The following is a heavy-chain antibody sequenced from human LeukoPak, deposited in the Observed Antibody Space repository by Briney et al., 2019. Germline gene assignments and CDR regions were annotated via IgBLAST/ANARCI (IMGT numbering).Heavy chain of an antibody. J-gene: IGHJ4*02. D-gene: IGHD2-2*01. CDR1: GFTFSSQS. CDR2: ISSSSSTI. Sequence: GGSLRLSCAASGFTFSSQSMNWVRQAPGKGLEWVSYISSSSSTIYYADSVKGRFTISRDNAKNSLYLQMNSLRAEDTAVYYCARDSPRHLVPHFDYCGQGHLVPVSS. V-gene: IGHV3-48*01. CDR3: ARDSPRHLVPHFDY.